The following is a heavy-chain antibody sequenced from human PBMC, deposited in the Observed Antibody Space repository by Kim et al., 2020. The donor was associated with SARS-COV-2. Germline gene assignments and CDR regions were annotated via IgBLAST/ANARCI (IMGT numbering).Heavy chain of an antibody. D-gene: IGHD6-25*01. Sequence: SETLSPTCTVSGGSISSGSYYWSWIRQHAGKGLEWIGRIYTSGSTNYNPSLKSRLTISLDTSKNQFSLKLSSVTAADTAVYYCARDGGRSGEVDYWGQGTLVTVSS. CDR3: ARDGGRSGEVDY. J-gene: IGHJ4*02. V-gene: IGHV4-61*02. CDR2: IYTSGST. CDR1: GGSISSGSYY.